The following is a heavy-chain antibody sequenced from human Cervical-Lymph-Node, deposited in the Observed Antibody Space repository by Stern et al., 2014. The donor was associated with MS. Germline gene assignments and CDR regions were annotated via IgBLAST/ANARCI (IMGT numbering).Heavy chain of an antibody. V-gene: IGHV4-61*02. J-gene: IGHJ6*02. Sequence: QLQLQESGPGLVKPSQTLSLTCTVSGGSISSGSYYWSWIRQPAGKGLEWIGRIYTSGSTNYNPSLKSRVTISVDTSKNQFSLKLSSVTAADTAVYYCARGPRWGVLRYFDWQDGMDVWGQGTTVTVSS. CDR1: GGSISSGSYY. CDR3: ARGPRWGVLRYFDWQDGMDV. D-gene: IGHD3-9*01. CDR2: IYTSGST.